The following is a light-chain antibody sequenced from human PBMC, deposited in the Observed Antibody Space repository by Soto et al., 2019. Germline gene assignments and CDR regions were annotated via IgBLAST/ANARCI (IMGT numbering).Light chain of an antibody. Sequence: QSVLTQPASVSGSPGQSITISCTGTSSDVGGYNYVSWYQQHPDKAPKLMIYDVSNRPSGVSNRFSGSKSGNTASLTISGLQAEDEADYYCSSYTSSSTRVIFGGGTQLTVL. CDR1: SSDVGGYNY. V-gene: IGLV2-14*01. CDR3: SSYTSSSTRVI. CDR2: DVS. J-gene: IGLJ2*01.